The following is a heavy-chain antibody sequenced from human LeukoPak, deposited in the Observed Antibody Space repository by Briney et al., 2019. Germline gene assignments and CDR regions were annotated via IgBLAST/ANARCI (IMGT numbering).Heavy chain of an antibody. Sequence: GGSLRLSCAASGFTFSSYWMSWVRQAPGKGLEWVANIKQDGSEKNYVDSVKGRFTISRDNAKNTLYLQMNSLRAEDTAVYYCAKHSGSYYFFVDFDYWGQGTLVTVSS. V-gene: IGHV3-7*03. CDR1: GFTFSSYW. CDR2: IKQDGSEK. CDR3: AKHSGSYYFFVDFDY. J-gene: IGHJ4*02. D-gene: IGHD1-26*01.